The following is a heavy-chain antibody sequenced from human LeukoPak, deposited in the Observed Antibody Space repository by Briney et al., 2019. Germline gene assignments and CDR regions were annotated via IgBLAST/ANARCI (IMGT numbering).Heavy chain of an antibody. J-gene: IGHJ4*02. Sequence: SETLSLTCAVSGVSISSGGYSWSWFRQPPGKGLEWIGYIYHSGSTYYNPSLKSRVTISVDRSKNQFSLKLSSVTAADTAVYYCARVREHYCSGGSCYYFDYWGQGTLVTVSS. V-gene: IGHV4-30-2*01. CDR3: ARVREHYCSGGSCYYFDY. D-gene: IGHD2-15*01. CDR1: GVSISSGGYS. CDR2: IYHSGST.